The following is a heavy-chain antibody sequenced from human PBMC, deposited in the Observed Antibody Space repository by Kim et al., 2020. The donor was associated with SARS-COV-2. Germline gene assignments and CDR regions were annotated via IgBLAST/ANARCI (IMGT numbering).Heavy chain of an antibody. Sequence: ASVKVSCKASAYTFTSYYMHWVRQAPGQGLEWMRLINPSGGSTSYAQKFQGRVTMTRDTSTSTVYMELSSLRSEDTAVYYCARGYCSGGSCYPIDYWGQGTLVTVSS. CDR1: AYTFTSYY. J-gene: IGHJ4*02. D-gene: IGHD2-15*01. CDR2: INPSGGST. V-gene: IGHV1-46*01. CDR3: ARGYCSGGSCYPIDY.